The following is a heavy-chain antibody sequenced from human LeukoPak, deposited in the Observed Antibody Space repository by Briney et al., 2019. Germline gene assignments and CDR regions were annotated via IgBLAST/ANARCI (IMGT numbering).Heavy chain of an antibody. Sequence: GGSLRLSCAASGFTVSSNYMSWVRQAPGKGLEWVSVIYSGGSTYYADSVKGRFTISRDNSKNTLYLQMNSLRAEDTAVYYCAKDPYSGSYFDYWGQGTLVTVSS. CDR3: AKDPYSGSYFDY. J-gene: IGHJ4*02. CDR2: IYSGGST. D-gene: IGHD1-26*01. V-gene: IGHV3-53*01. CDR1: GFTVSSNY.